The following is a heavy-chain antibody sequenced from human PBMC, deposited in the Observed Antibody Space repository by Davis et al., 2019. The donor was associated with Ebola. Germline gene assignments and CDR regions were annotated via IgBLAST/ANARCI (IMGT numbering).Heavy chain of an antibody. D-gene: IGHD3-22*01. Sequence: MPSETLSLTCAVYGGSFSGYYWSWIRQPPGKGLEWIGEINHSGRTNYNPSLMSRVTISVDTSKNQFSLKMSSVTAADTAVYYCAREGRSGYSNWFDPWGQGTLVTVSS. V-gene: IGHV4-34*01. J-gene: IGHJ5*02. CDR2: INHSGRT. CDR1: GGSFSGYY. CDR3: AREGRSGYSNWFDP.